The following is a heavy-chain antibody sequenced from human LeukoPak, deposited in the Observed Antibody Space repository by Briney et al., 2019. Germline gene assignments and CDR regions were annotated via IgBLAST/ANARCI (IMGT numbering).Heavy chain of an antibody. J-gene: IGHJ4*02. D-gene: IGHD3-22*01. CDR3: ARGLGSGYYND. V-gene: IGHV3-66*01. CDR2: IYTGGST. CDR1: GFTLGSYW. Sequence: GGSLRLSCAASGFTLGSYWMHWVRQAPGKGLEWVSTIYTGGSTYYADSVKDRFTISRDNSKNTLYLQMNSLRAEDTAVYYCARGLGSGYYNDWGQGTLVTVSS.